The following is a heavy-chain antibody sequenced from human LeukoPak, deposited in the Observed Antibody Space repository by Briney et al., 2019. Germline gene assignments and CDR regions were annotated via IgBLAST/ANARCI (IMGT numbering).Heavy chain of an antibody. Sequence: SETLSLIRTVSGGSISSYHWSWIRQPPGKGPEWIGYIYYGGRTNYNPSLKSRVTISVDTSNNQLSLKLNSVTAADTAVYFCARHSLRLVDADYDHWGQGTLVTVSS. CDR2: IYYGGRT. J-gene: IGHJ4*02. V-gene: IGHV4-59*08. CDR1: GGSISSYH. CDR3: ARHSLRLVDADYDH. D-gene: IGHD3-16*02.